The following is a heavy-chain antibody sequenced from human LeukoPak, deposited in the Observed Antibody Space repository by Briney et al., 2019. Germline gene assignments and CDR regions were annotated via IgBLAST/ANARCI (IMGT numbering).Heavy chain of an antibody. D-gene: IGHD1-14*01. CDR1: GYTFTGYY. V-gene: IGHV1-2*02. CDR2: INPNSGDT. Sequence: ASVKVSCKASGYTFTGYYLHWVRQAPGQGLEWMGCINPNSGDTNYAQDFQGRVTMTRDTSIRTAYMELSSLRSDDTAVYYCAKPDDKNPPYYFDFWGQGTLVTVSS. J-gene: IGHJ4*02. CDR3: AKPDDKNPPYYFDF.